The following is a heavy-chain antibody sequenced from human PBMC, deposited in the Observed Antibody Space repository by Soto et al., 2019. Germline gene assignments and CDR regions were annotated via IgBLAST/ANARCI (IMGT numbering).Heavy chain of an antibody. V-gene: IGHV2-26*01. J-gene: IGHJ5*02. CDR3: ARIYAGKSGGWFDP. D-gene: IGHD3-10*01. Sequence: QVTLKESGPVLVKPTETLTLTCTVSGFSLSNAAMGVTWIRQPPGKALEWLAHIFSNDEKSYSQSLKTRLTTSKDTSKGQVVLTMTNMDPVDTATYFCARIYAGKSGGWFDPWGQGTLVTVSS. CDR2: IFSNDEK. CDR1: GFSLSNAAMG.